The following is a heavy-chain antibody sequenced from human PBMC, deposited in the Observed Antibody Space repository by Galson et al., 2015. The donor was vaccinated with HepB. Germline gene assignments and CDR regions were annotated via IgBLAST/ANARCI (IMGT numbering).Heavy chain of an antibody. CDR3: ARDLVAARPRYYYYYMDV. V-gene: IGHV1-3*01. D-gene: IGHD6-6*01. J-gene: IGHJ6*03. CDR1: GYTFTSYA. Sequence: SVKVSCKASGYTFTSYAMHWVRQAPGQRLEWMGWINAGNGNTKYSQKFQGRVTITRDTSASTAYMELSSLRSEDTAVYYCARDLVAARPRYYYYYMDVWGKGTTVTVSS. CDR2: INAGNGNT.